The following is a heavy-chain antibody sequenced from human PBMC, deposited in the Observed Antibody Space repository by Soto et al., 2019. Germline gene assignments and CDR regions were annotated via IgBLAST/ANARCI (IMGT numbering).Heavy chain of an antibody. CDR2: ISGNSDYS. Sequence: GGALRLSCGGSGFTFSTYAITRVRQAPGKGLEWVSGISGNSDYSYYADSVKGRFTISRDRSKNTLYLLMNSLRAEDTARYFCAKARGYTGDYPYYYGMDVWGQGITVTV. CDR1: GFTFSTYA. V-gene: IGHV3-23*01. CDR3: AKARGYTGDYPYYYGMDV. D-gene: IGHD7-27*01. J-gene: IGHJ6*02.